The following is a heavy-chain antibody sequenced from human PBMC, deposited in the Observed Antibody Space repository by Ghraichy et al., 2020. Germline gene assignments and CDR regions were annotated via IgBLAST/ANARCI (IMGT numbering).Heavy chain of an antibody. D-gene: IGHD3-10*01. Sequence: GSLRLSCAASGFTFSNSEMNWVRQAPGKGLEWVSYISSGGSSIYYAGSVKGRFTISRDNAKNSLFLQMNSLRAEDTAVYYCAREWGYYGSGSESDNWGQGTLVTVSS. J-gene: IGHJ4*02. CDR1: GFTFSNSE. CDR3: AREWGYYGSGSESDN. CDR2: ISSGGSSI. V-gene: IGHV3-48*03.